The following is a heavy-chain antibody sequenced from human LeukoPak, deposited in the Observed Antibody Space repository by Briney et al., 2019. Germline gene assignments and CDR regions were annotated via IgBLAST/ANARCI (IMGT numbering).Heavy chain of an antibody. D-gene: IGHD5-12*01. Sequence: PGGSLRLSCTAAGFSLSMYWMSWVRQAPGKGLEWVANIRSDGVEKYYVDSVRGRFTISTDTAKNTLYLQMNSLRADDTAVYYCAREFTGYGNTDYWGQGTPVTVSS. CDR2: IRSDGVEK. J-gene: IGHJ4*02. V-gene: IGHV3-7*03. CDR1: GFSLSMYW. CDR3: AREFTGYGNTDY.